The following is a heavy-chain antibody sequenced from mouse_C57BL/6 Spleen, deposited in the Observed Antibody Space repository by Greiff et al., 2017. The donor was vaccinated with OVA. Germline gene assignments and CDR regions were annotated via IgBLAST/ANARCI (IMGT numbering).Heavy chain of an antibody. CDR3: ASPPYDYDEAWFAY. CDR2: ISYDGSN. V-gene: IGHV3-6*01. Sequence: ESGPGLVKPSQSLSLTCSVTGYSIISGYYWNWIRQFPGNKLEWMGYISYDGSNNYNPSLKNRISITRDTSKNQFFLKLNSVTTEDTATYYCASPPYDYDEAWFAYWGQGTLVTVSA. CDR1: GYSIISGYY. D-gene: IGHD2-4*01. J-gene: IGHJ3*01.